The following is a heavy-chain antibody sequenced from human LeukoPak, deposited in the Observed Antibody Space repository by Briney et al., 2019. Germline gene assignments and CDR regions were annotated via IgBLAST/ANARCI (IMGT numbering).Heavy chain of an antibody. D-gene: IGHD2-2*01. CDR1: GASISSYY. CDR3: ARRFLYCSSTSCSNWFDP. Sequence: SETLSLTCTVSGASISSYYWSWIRQPPGKGLEWIGYIYYSGSTNYNPSLKSRVTISVDTSKNQFSLKLSSVTAADTAVYYCARRFLYCSSTSCSNWFDPRGQGTLVTVSS. V-gene: IGHV4-59*08. J-gene: IGHJ5*02. CDR2: IYYSGST.